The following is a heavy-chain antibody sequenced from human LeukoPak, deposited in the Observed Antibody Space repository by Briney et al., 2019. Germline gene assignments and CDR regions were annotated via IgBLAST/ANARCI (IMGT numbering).Heavy chain of an antibody. CDR2: IYHSGST. D-gene: IGHD3-9*01. CDR3: ARWGNYDILTGYLDY. V-gene: IGHV4-38-2*02. J-gene: IGHJ4*02. Sequence: SETLSLTCTVSGYSISSGYYWGWIRQPPGKGLEWIGSIYHSGSTYYNPSLKSRVTISVDTSKNQFSLKLSSVTAADTAVYYCARWGNYDILTGYLDYWGQGTLVTVSS. CDR1: GYSISSGYY.